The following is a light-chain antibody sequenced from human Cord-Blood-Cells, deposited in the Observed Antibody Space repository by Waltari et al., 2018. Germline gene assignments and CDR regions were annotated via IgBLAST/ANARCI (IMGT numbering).Light chain of an antibody. V-gene: IGKV3-11*01. CDR2: DAS. CDR1: QSISSY. Sequence: ELVLSQSPAPLSLSPGARGTLTCRASQSISSYLHWYQQKPGQAPTLLIYDASNWATGIPARFSGSGSGTDFTLTISSLEPEDFAAYYCQQRSNLPRSFGRGTKLEIK. J-gene: IGKJ2*04. CDR3: QQRSNLPRS.